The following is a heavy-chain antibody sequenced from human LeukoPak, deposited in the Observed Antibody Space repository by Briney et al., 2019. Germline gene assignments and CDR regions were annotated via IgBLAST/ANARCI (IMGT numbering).Heavy chain of an antibody. V-gene: IGHV3-23*01. CDR2: ISGSGGST. CDR3: AKEGYDFWSGPTGFDP. J-gene: IGHJ5*02. D-gene: IGHD3-3*01. CDR1: GFTFSSYA. Sequence: GGSLRLSCAASGFTFSSYAMSWVRQAPGKGLEWVSAISGSGGSTYYADSVKGRFTISRDNSKNTLYLQMNSLRAEDTAVYYCAKEGYDFWSGPTGFDPRGQGTLVTVSS.